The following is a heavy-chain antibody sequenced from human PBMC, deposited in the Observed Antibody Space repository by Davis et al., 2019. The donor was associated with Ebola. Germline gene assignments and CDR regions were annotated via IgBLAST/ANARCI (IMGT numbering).Heavy chain of an antibody. CDR3: ARGRPYSYGPPRY. D-gene: IGHD5-18*01. J-gene: IGHJ4*02. Sequence: QTPSLTRAVSRGSFSGYYWSWLLQPPGKGLEWIGEINHSGSTNYNPSLNSRVTISVDTYKNQFYLKLSSVTAADTAVYYCARGRPYSYGPPRYWGQGTLVTVSS. V-gene: IGHV4-34*01. CDR2: INHSGST. CDR1: RGSFSGYY.